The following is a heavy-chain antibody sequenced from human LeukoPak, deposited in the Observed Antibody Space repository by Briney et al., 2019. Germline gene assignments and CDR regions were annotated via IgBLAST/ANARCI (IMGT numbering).Heavy chain of an antibody. V-gene: IGHV4-61*09. D-gene: IGHD6-13*01. CDR3: ARAPGSSSSPFGY. J-gene: IGHJ4*02. CDR2: IYTSGIT. Sequence: SETLSLTCTVSGGSITSSSYYWSWIRQPAGKGLEWIGHIYTSGITSYNPSLKSRVTISVDTSKNQFSLKLSSVTAADTAVYYCARAPGSSSSPFGYWGQGTLVTVSS. CDR1: GGSITSSSYY.